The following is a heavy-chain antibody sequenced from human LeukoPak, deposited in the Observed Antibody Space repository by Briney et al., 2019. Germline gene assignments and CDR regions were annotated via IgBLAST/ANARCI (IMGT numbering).Heavy chain of an antibody. CDR1: GFTFSSYA. V-gene: IGHV3-23*01. Sequence: PGGSLRLSCAASGFTFSSYAMSWVRQAPGKGLEWVSGISGSGGSTYYADSVKGRFTISRDNSKNTLYLQMNSLTGEDTAVYYCAKASRIVVAAVWFDPWGQGTLVTVSS. CDR2: ISGSGGST. D-gene: IGHD6-19*01. J-gene: IGHJ5*02. CDR3: AKASRIVVAAVWFDP.